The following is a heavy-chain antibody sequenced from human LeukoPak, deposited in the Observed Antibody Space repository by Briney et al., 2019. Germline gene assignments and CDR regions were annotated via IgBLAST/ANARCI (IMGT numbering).Heavy chain of an antibody. V-gene: IGHV4-59*01. Sequence: SETLSLTCTVSGASISSYYWSWIRQPPGKGLEWIGYIYYSGSTDYNPSLKSRVTISVDTSKNQFSLKLSSVTAADTALYYCARTPTTYTYGTFDSWGQGTLVTVSS. J-gene: IGHJ4*02. CDR1: GASISSYY. CDR2: IYYSGST. CDR3: ARTPTTYTYGTFDS. D-gene: IGHD5-18*01.